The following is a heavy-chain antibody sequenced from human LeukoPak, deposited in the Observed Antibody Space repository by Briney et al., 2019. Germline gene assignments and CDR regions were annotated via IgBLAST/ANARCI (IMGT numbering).Heavy chain of an antibody. CDR3: AREVGNYYGDPVVY. V-gene: IGHV3-74*01. CDR2: INSDGSST. J-gene: IGHJ4*02. Sequence: PGGSLRLSCAASGFTFSSYWMHWVRQAPGKGLVWVSRINSDGSSTSYADSVKGRFTISRDNSRNTLYLQMNSLRAEDTAVYYCAREVGNYYGDPVVYWGQGTLVTVSS. D-gene: IGHD4-17*01. CDR1: GFTFSSYW.